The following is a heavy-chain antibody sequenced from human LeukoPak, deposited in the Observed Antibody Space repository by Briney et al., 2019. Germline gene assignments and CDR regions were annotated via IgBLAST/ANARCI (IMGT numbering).Heavy chain of an antibody. J-gene: IGHJ3*02. CDR1: GFTFSSYS. CDR2: ISSSSSYI. D-gene: IGHD3-10*01. V-gene: IGHV3-21*01. Sequence: PGGSLRLSCAASGFTFSSYSMNWVRQAPGKGLEWVSSISSSSSYIYYADSVKGRFTISRDNAKNSLYLQMNSLRAEDTAVYYCARGDMVRGVIVGFDIWGQGTMVTVSS. CDR3: ARGDMVRGVIVGFDI.